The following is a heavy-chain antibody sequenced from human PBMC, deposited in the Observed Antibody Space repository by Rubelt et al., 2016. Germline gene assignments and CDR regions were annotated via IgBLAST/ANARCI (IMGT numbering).Heavy chain of an antibody. Sequence: QVQLQQWGAGLLKPSETLSLTCAVYGGSFSGYYWSWIRQPPGKGLEWIGEINHSGSTNYNPSLKSRVTISIDTSKNQFTRKLSAVTAADTATYHCARDSLTQLKGVPLDSWGQGTPVSVSS. CDR3: ARDSLTQLKGVPLDS. CDR2: INHSGST. J-gene: IGHJ4*02. CDR1: GGSFSGYY. D-gene: IGHD1-1*01. V-gene: IGHV4-34*01.